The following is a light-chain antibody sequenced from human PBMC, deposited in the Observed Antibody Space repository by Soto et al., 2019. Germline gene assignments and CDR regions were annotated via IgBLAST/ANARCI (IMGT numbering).Light chain of an antibody. CDR1: QSISNY. V-gene: IGKV1-5*01. Sequence: DIQMTQSPSSLSASVADRVTITCRASQSISNYLNWYQQKPGKAPKLLIFDASTLESGVPSRFSGRGSETEFTLTISSLQPDDFATYYCQQYNSYSPATFGQGTKVDIK. CDR3: QQYNSYSPAT. CDR2: DAS. J-gene: IGKJ1*01.